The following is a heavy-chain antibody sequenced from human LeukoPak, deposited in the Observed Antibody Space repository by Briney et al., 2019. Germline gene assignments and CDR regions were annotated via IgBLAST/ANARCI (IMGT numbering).Heavy chain of an antibody. D-gene: IGHD6-6*01. J-gene: IGHJ5*02. CDR2: INHSGST. CDR1: GGSFSGYY. Sequence: SETLSLTCAVYGGSFSGYYWSRIRQPPGKGLEWIGEINHSGSTNYNPSLKSRVTISVDTSKNQFSLKLSSVPAADTAVYYCARDSSIAARSWFDPWGQGTLVTVSS. CDR3: ARDSSIAARSWFDP. V-gene: IGHV4-34*01.